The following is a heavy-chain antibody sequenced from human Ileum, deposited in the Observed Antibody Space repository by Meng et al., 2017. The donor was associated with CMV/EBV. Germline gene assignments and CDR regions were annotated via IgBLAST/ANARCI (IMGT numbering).Heavy chain of an antibody. CDR1: GFTFSNYC. J-gene: IGHJ4*02. CDR3: GAGVILITGIMGVN. V-gene: IGHV3-30*02. Sequence: GESLKISCAVSGFTFSNYCMPWVRQAPGKGLEWVAFIRYDESDKRYADSVKGRFTISRDNSKNTLYLQMNSLRVEDTGVYYCGAGVILITGIMGVNWGQGTLVTVSS. CDR2: IRYDESDK. D-gene: IGHD1-14*01.